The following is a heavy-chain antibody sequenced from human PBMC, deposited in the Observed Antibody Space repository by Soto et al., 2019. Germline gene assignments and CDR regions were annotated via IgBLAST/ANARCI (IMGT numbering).Heavy chain of an antibody. J-gene: IGHJ4*02. D-gene: IGHD2-15*01. CDR2: ISYSGST. Sequence: QVQLQESGPGLVKPSQTLSLTCTVSGGSISSGNYYWSWIRQPPGKGLEWIGFISYSGSTYYSTSLNLRVTLSVDTSKSQFSLDLSFVTAADTAVYYCATMGTPATGLYFFDYWGQGSLVTVSS. V-gene: IGHV4-30-4*01. CDR3: ATMGTPATGLYFFDY. CDR1: GGSISSGNYY.